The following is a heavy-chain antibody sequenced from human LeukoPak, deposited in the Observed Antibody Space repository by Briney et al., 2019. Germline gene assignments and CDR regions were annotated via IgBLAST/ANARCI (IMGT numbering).Heavy chain of an antibody. D-gene: IGHD2-2*01. V-gene: IGHV1-24*01. CDR1: GYTLTELS. CDR2: FDPEDGET. CDR3: ATAPPAVVVPAAIRNYYYCYMDV. J-gene: IGHJ6*03. Sequence: ASVKVSCKVSGYTLTELSMHWVRQAPGKGLEWMGGFDPEDGETIYAQKFQSRVTMTEDTSTDTAYMELSSLRSEDTAVYYCATAPPAVVVPAAIRNYYYCYMDVWGKGTTVTVSS.